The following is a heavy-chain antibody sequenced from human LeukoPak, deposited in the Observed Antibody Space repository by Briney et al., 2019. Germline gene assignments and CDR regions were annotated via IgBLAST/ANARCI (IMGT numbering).Heavy chain of an antibody. D-gene: IGHD3-10*01. CDR2: MNPNSGNT. J-gene: IGHJ3*02. CDR3: ARDRPSGDAFDI. CDR1: GYTFTSYD. Sequence: GASVKVSCKASGYTFTSYDINWVRQATGQGLEWMGWMNPNSGNTGYAQKFQGRVTITRNTSISTAYMELSSLRSEDTAVYYCARDRPSGDAFDIWGQGTMVTVSS. V-gene: IGHV1-8*03.